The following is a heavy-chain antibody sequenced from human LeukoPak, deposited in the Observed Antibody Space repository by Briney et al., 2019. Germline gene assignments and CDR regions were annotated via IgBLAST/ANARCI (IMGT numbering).Heavy chain of an antibody. J-gene: IGHJ5*02. CDR3: ARDTLYYDSSGYLNWFDP. D-gene: IGHD3-22*01. Sequence: GGSLRLSCAASGFTFDDYGMSWVRQAPGKGLEWVSGINWNGGSTGYADSVKGRFTISRDNAKNSLYLQMNSLRAEDTALYYCARDTLYYDSSGYLNWFDPWGQGTLVTVSS. V-gene: IGHV3-20*04. CDR1: GFTFDDYG. CDR2: INWNGGST.